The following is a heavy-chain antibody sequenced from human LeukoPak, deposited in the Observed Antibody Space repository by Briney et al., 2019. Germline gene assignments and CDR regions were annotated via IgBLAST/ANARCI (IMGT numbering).Heavy chain of an antibody. CDR1: GFTLSNAW. D-gene: IGHD3-3*01. V-gene: IGHV3-15*01. J-gene: IGHJ6*02. CDR2: IKTITDDGTT. Sequence: GGSLRLSCVASGFTLSNAWMSWVRQAPGKELEWVGRIKTITDDGTTDYAAPVTGRFTISRDDSKNMLFLQMNTLKTEDTAVYYCTTPAFLGKSPYGLDVWGQGTTVTVSS. CDR3: TTPAFLGKSPYGLDV.